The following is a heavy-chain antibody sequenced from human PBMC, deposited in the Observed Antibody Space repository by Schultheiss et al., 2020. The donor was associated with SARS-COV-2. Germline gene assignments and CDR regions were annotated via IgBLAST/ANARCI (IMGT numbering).Heavy chain of an antibody. CDR3: ARGGAAPNYYYYGMDV. CDR1: GFTFSTYA. D-gene: IGHD6-25*01. Sequence: GGSLRLSCATSGFTFSTYAMTWVRQAPGKGLEWVSSISSSSSYIYYADSVKGRFTISRDNAKNSLYLQMNSLRAEDTAVYYCARGGAAPNYYYYGMDVWGQGTTVTVSS. V-gene: IGHV3-21*01. CDR2: ISSSSSYI. J-gene: IGHJ6*02.